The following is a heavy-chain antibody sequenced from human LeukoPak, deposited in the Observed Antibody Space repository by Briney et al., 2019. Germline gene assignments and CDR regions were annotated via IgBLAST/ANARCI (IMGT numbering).Heavy chain of an antibody. V-gene: IGHV3-53*01. CDR1: GFTVSSNY. CDR3: ARGSYYDSSGLPEDY. Sequence: GGSLRLSCAASGFTVSSNYMSWVRQAPGKGLEWVSVIYSGGSTYYADSVKGRFTISRDNSKNTLYLQMNSLRAEDTAVYYCARGSYYDSSGLPEDYWGQGTLVTVSS. J-gene: IGHJ4*02. D-gene: IGHD3-22*01. CDR2: IYSGGST.